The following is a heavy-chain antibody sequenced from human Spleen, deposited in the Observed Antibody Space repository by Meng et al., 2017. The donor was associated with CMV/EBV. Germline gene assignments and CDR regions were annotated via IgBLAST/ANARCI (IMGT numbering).Heavy chain of an antibody. Sequence: GGSLRLSCVASGFTFSNYGMSWVRQAPGKGLEWVSAISGSGGSIHYADSVKGRFTISRDNSKNTLYLQMNSLTAEDTAVYYCAKDLEIVVVINDFWGQGTRVTVSS. CDR3: AKDLEIVVVINDF. J-gene: IGHJ4*02. D-gene: IGHD3-22*01. CDR2: ISGSGGSI. CDR1: GFTFSNYG. V-gene: IGHV3-23*01.